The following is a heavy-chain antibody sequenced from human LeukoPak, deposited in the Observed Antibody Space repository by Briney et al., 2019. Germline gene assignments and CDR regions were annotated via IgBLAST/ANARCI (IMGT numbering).Heavy chain of an antibody. D-gene: IGHD4-11*01. Sequence: SGGSLRLSCAASGFTFSSYAMSWVRQVPGKGLEWVSAISGSGDSTYYADSVKGRFTISRDSSKKTLYLQMSSLIVEDTAVYYCATGRLRGNYAPGYWGQGTLVTVSS. J-gene: IGHJ4*02. CDR3: ATGRLRGNYAPGY. V-gene: IGHV3-23*01. CDR2: ISGSGDST. CDR1: GFTFSSYA.